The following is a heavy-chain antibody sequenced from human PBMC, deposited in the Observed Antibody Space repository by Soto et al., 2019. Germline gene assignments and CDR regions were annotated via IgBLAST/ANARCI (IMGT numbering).Heavy chain of an antibody. CDR3: AREYSGYDLYYYYYGMDV. J-gene: IGHJ6*02. Sequence: PSETLSLTCAVYGGSFSGYYWSWIRQPPGKGLEWIGEINHSGSTNYNPSLKSRVTISVDTSKNQFSLKLSSVTAADTAVYYCAREYSGYDLYYYYYGMDVWGQGTTVTVSS. D-gene: IGHD5-12*01. CDR1: GGSFSGYY. CDR2: INHSGST. V-gene: IGHV4-34*01.